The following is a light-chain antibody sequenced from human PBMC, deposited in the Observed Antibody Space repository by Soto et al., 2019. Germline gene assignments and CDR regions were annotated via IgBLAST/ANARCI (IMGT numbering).Light chain of an antibody. CDR1: QDISSF. J-gene: IGKJ1*01. V-gene: IGKV1-17*03. CDR3: LQHYAYPWT. Sequence: DIQMTHSPSAVSSSVGDRVTITCRAIQDISSFLAWFQQNPGKVSKGLVYLATALQNGAPSRFSGSGSGTEFNFTISSLQPEDFATYYCLQHYAYPWTFGQGTKVDIK. CDR2: LAT.